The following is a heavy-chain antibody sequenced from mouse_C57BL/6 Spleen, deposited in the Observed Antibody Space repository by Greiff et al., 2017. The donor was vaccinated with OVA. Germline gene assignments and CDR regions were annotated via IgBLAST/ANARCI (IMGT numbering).Heavy chain of an antibody. CDR1: GYAFTSYC. CDR3: ARRGYCYYGALDY. D-gene: IGHD1-1*01. Sequence: VQLQESGAELVRPGASVKLSCKASGYAFTSYCMNWVKQRPGQGLEWIGRIYPGSGNTYYNEKFKGKATLTADKSSSTAYMELRSLTSEDSAVYFCARRGYCYYGALDYWGQGTSVTVSA. V-gene: IGHV1-81*01. J-gene: IGHJ4*01. CDR2: IYPGSGNT.